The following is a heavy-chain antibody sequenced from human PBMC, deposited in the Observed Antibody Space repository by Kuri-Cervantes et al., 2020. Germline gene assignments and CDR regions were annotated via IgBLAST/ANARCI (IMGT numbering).Heavy chain of an antibody. J-gene: IGHJ2*01. CDR2: IIPIFGTA. V-gene: IGHV1-69*06. CDR1: GGTFSSYA. Sequence: SVKVSCKASGGTFSSYAISWVRQAPGQGLEWMGGIIPIFGTANYAQKFQGRVTITADKSASTAYMELSSLRSEDTAVYYCARGSSWYGTSIWYFDLWGRGTLVTVSS. D-gene: IGHD6-13*01. CDR3: ARGSSWYGTSIWYFDL.